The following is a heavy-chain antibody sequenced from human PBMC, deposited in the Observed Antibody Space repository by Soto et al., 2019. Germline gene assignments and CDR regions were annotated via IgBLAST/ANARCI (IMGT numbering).Heavy chain of an antibody. Sequence: QRGGSLRLSCASSGFTVSSNYMSWVRQAPGKGLEWVSVIYSGGSTYYADSVKGRFTISRDISKNSLYLQMNSLRTEDTALYYCEKDRYSYGSLSYGMDVWGQGTMVTVSS. J-gene: IGHJ6*02. V-gene: IGHV3-53*05. CDR3: EKDRYSYGSLSYGMDV. CDR2: IYSGGST. D-gene: IGHD5-18*01. CDR1: GFTVSSNY.